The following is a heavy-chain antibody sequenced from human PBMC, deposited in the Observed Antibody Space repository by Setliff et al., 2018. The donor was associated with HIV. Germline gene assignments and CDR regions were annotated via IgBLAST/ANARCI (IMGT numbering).Heavy chain of an antibody. V-gene: IGHV4-39*07. CDR1: GGSISSSSYY. J-gene: IGHJ4*02. Sequence: SETLSLTCTVSGGSISSSSYYWGWIRQPPGKGLEWIGNVYYSGRTYSNPSLKSRLTISKDTSKNQFSLQLSSVTAADTAVYYCARDNYDSRGYFFGYWGQGTLVTVTS. CDR2: VYYSGRT. D-gene: IGHD3-22*01. CDR3: ARDNYDSRGYFFGY.